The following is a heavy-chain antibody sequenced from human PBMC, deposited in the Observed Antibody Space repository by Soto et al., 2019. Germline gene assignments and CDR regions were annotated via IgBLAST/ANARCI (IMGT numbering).Heavy chain of an antibody. CDR1: GFTFSSYG. J-gene: IGHJ5*02. CDR2: IWYDGSNK. CDR3: VGFGEVPGFDP. D-gene: IGHD3-10*01. Sequence: GGSLRLSCAASGFTFSSYGMHWVRQAPGKGLEWVAVIWYDGSNKYYADSVKGRFTISRDNSKNTLYLQMNSLRAEDTAVYYFVGFGEVPGFDPWGQGTLVTVSS. V-gene: IGHV3-33*01.